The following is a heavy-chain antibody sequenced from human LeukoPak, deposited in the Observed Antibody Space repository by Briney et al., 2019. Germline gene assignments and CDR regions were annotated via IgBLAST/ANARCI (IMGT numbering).Heavy chain of an antibody. D-gene: IGHD3-16*01. CDR3: SRDYGEV. J-gene: IGHJ4*02. CDR2: ISDSGSAK. Sequence: GGSLRLSCVASEFTFSDYYVSWIRQAPGKGLEWVSYISDSGSAKYYADSVRGRFTISRDNAKNSLYLQMSNLRAEDTAVYYCSRDYGEVWGQGTLVTVSS. V-gene: IGHV3-11*01. CDR1: EFTFSDYY.